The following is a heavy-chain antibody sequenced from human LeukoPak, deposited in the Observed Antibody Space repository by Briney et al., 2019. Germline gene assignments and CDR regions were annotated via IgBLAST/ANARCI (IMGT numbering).Heavy chain of an antibody. CDR2: IRYDGSDK. CDR3: AKDGSIVVVPAAIGEFDY. CDR1: GFTFSSYG. J-gene: IGHJ4*02. V-gene: IGHV3-30*02. D-gene: IGHD2-2*01. Sequence: PGGSLRLSCAASGFTFSSYGMHWVRQAPGKGLEWVAFIRYDGSDKYYADSVKGRFTISRDNSKNTLYLQMSSLRAEDTAVYYCAKDGSIVVVPAAIGEFDYWGQGTLVTVSS.